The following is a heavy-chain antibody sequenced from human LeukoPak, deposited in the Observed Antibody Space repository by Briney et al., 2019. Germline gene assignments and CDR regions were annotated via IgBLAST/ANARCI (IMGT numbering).Heavy chain of an antibody. CDR3: AREGGYSGYDSTRGGFDY. V-gene: IGHV3-30*04. CDR1: GFTFSSYA. CDR2: ISYDGSNK. D-gene: IGHD5-12*01. J-gene: IGHJ4*02. Sequence: PGGSLRLSCAASGFTFSSYAMHWVRQAPGKGLEWVAVISYDGSNKYYADSVKGRFTISRDNSKNTLYLQMNSLRAEDTAVYYCAREGGYSGYDSTRGGFDYWGQGTLVTVSS.